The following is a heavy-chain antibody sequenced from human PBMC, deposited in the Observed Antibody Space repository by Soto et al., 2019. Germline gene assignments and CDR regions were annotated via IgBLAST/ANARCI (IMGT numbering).Heavy chain of an antibody. Sequence: GGSLRLSCAASGFTFSSYAMHWVRQAPGKGLEWVAVISYDGSNKYYADSVKGRFTISRDNSKNTLYLQMNSLRAEDTAVYYCARGRTTPWDGMDVWGQGTTVTVSS. V-gene: IGHV3-30*04. CDR1: GFTFSSYA. D-gene: IGHD2-15*01. CDR2: ISYDGSNK. J-gene: IGHJ6*02. CDR3: ARGRTTPWDGMDV.